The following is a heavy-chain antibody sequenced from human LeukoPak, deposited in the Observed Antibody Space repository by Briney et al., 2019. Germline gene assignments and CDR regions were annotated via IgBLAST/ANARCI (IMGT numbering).Heavy chain of an antibody. CDR2: YYYGGST. Sequence: SETLSLTCTVSGASISNYYWTRIRQPPGKGLEWIGYYYYGGSTEYNPSLKSRVTISVDTFKNQFSLKLSSVTAADTAVYYCASRYGSGSYRFDFWGQGTLVTVSS. CDR1: GASISNYY. V-gene: IGHV4-59*01. CDR3: ASRYGSGSYRFDF. J-gene: IGHJ4*02. D-gene: IGHD3-10*01.